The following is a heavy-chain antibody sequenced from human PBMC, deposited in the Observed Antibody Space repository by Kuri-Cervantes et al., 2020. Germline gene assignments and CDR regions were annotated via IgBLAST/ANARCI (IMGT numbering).Heavy chain of an antibody. V-gene: IGHV4-4*07. D-gene: IGHD4-17*01. J-gene: IGHJ3*02. CDR2: IYTSGST. CDR1: GGSISSYY. Sequence: GSLRLSCTVSGGSISSYYWSWIRQPAGEGLEWIGRIYTSGSTNYNPSLKSRVTISVDTSKNQFSLKLSSVTAADTAVYYCAQRHDYGDYGDAFDIWGQGTMVTVSS. CDR3: AQRHDYGDYGDAFDI.